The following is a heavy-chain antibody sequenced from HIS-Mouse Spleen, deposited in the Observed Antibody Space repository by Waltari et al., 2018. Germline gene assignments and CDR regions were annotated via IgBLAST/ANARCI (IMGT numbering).Heavy chain of an antibody. J-gene: IGHJ4*02. V-gene: IGHV4-34*01. Sequence: QVQLQQWGAGLLKPSETLSLTCAVYGGSFSGYYWSWIRQPPGKGLEWIGEINHSGSTNYNPSLKRRVTISVDTSKNQFSLKLSSVTAADTAVYYCARTYYYDSSGYRGYFDYWGQGTLVTVSS. CDR1: GGSFSGYY. D-gene: IGHD3-22*01. CDR2: INHSGST. CDR3: ARTYYYDSSGYRGYFDY.